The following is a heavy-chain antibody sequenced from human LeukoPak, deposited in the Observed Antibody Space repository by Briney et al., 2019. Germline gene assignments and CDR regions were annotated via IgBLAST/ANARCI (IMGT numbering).Heavy chain of an antibody. D-gene: IGHD5-12*01. CDR1: GFSVYRTY. CDR2: IYSGRTT. CDR3: ARMRTGYAFDL. V-gene: IGHV3-66*01. Sequence: GGSLRLSSEPSGFSVYRTYMARVRPGPGRRLEWVSAIYSGRTTFYRESVKCKFIISRDTSKNTLFLQMNNLTVEDTSLYFCARMRTGYAFDLWGQGTMVSVSS. J-gene: IGHJ3*01.